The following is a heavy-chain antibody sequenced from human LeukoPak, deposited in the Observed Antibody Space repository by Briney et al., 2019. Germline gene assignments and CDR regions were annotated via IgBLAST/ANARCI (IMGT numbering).Heavy chain of an antibody. CDR1: GFTVSSYY. Sequence: PGGSLRLSCAASGFTVSSYYMSWVRQAPEKGLDWVSVIYSGGSAYYADSVKGRFTISRDNSKNTLYLQINSLRAEDTAVYYCARDLGRGYSNYWGQGTLVTVSS. V-gene: IGHV3-66*01. CDR2: IYSGGSA. CDR3: ARDLGRGYSNY. D-gene: IGHD3-16*01. J-gene: IGHJ4*02.